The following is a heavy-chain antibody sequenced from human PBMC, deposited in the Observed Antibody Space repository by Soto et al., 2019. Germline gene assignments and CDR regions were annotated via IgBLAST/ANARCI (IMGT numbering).Heavy chain of an antibody. J-gene: IGHJ4*01. D-gene: IGHD2-21*01. Sequence: PGESLKISCKGSGYSFTNYWIGWVRQMPGKGLEWMGIIYPGDSDTRYSPSFQGQVTISADKSISTAYLQWCSLKALDTAMYHCARLTNIFDFDYWGHGTLVTVSS. CDR1: GYSFTNYW. CDR3: ARLTNIFDFDY. V-gene: IGHV5-51*01. CDR2: IYPGDSDT.